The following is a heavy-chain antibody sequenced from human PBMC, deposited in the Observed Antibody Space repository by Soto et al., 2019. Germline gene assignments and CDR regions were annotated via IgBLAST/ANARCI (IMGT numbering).Heavy chain of an antibody. V-gene: IGHV3-7*01. J-gene: IGHJ4*02. D-gene: IGHD3-16*01. CDR3: VCGGNFFVY. Sequence: EVQLVESGGGLVQPGGSLRLPCAASGFTFSTYWMTWVRQPPGKGLEWVASINQDGSERYSVDSVRGRCTISRDNAKNSLYLQMNSLRAEDTAVYYCVCGGNFFVYWGQGTLVTVSP. CDR1: GFTFSTYW. CDR2: INQDGSER.